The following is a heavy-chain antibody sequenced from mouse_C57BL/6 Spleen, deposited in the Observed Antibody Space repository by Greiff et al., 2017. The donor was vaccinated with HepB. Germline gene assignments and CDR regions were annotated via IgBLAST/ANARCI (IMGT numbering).Heavy chain of an antibody. CDR3: VRDMDYYGSSWYFDV. Sequence: EVKVEESGGGLVQPKGSLKLSCAASGFTFNTYAMHWVRQAPGKGLEWVARIRSKSSNYATYYADSVKDRFTISRDDSQSMLYLQMNNLKTEDTAMYYCVRDMDYYGSSWYFDVWGTGTTVTVSS. V-gene: IGHV10-3*01. D-gene: IGHD1-1*01. CDR1: GFTFNTYA. J-gene: IGHJ1*03. CDR2: IRSKSSNYAT.